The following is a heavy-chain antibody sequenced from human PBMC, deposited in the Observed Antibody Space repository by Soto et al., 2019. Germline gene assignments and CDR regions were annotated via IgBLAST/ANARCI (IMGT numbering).Heavy chain of an antibody. J-gene: IGHJ4*02. CDR1: GFSVTANY. Sequence: DVQVVESGGGLIQPGGSLRLSCEVSGFSVTANYMSWVRQAPGKGLEWVSVIYSGGSTYYIDSVKGRFSISRDISKNTLYLQMNSLRAEETAVYYCHGYGYWGQGTLVTVSS. V-gene: IGHV3-53*01. CDR3: HGYGY. CDR2: IYSGGST. D-gene: IGHD5-12*01.